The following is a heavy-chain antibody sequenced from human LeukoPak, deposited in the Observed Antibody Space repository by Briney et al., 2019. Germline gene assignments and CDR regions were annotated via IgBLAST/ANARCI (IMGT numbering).Heavy chain of an antibody. V-gene: IGHV4-31*03. CDR2: IYYSGST. J-gene: IGHJ6*02. Sequence: SETLSLTCTVSGGSISSGGYYWSWIRQHPGKGLEWIGYIYYSGSTYYNPSLKSRVTISVDTSKNQFSLKLSSVTAADTAVYYCARTDYDYAWGSYRVMDAWGQGTTVTVSS. D-gene: IGHD3-16*02. CDR1: GGSISSGGYY. CDR3: ARTDYDYAWGSYRVMDA.